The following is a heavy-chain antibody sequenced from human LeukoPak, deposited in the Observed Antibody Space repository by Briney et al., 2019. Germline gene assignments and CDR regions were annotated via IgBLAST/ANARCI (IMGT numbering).Heavy chain of an antibody. D-gene: IGHD4-17*01. V-gene: IGHV1-69*04. CDR1: GGTFSSYA. CDR3: ARPDYRPYYYYGMDV. J-gene: IGHJ6*02. Sequence: SVKVSCKASGGTFSSYAISWVRQAPGQGLEWMGRIIPILGIANYAQKFQGRVTITADKSTSTAYMELSSLRSEDTAVYYCARPDYRPYYYYGMDVWGQGTTVTVSS. CDR2: IIPILGIA.